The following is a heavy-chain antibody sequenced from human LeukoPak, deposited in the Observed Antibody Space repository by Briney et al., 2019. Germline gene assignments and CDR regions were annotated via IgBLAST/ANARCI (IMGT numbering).Heavy chain of an antibody. D-gene: IGHD4-17*01. Sequence: PSETLSLTCTVSGGSISSYYRSWIRQPPGKGLEWIGYIYYSGSTNYNPSLKSRVTISVDTSKNQFSLKLSSVTAADTAVYYCARGVDYGDFYFDYWGQGTLVTVSS. CDR1: GGSISSYY. CDR3: ARGVDYGDFYFDY. V-gene: IGHV4-59*01. CDR2: IYYSGST. J-gene: IGHJ4*02.